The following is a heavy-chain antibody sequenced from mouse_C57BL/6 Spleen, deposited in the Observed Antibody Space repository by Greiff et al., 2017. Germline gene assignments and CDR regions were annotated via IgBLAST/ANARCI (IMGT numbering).Heavy chain of an antibody. V-gene: IGHV1-72*01. Sequence: QVQLQQPGAELVKPGASVKLSCKASGYTFTSYWMHWVKQRPGRGLEWIGRIDPNSGGTKYNEKFKSKATLTVDKPSSTAYMQLSSLTSEDSAVYYCARSEAIYYDYDGYYFDYWGQGTTFTVSS. D-gene: IGHD2-4*01. J-gene: IGHJ2*01. CDR3: ARSEAIYYDYDGYYFDY. CDR1: GYTFTSYW. CDR2: IDPNSGGT.